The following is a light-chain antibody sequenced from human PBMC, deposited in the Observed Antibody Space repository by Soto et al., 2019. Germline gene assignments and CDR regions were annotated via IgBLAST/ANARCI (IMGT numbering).Light chain of an antibody. CDR2: AAS. V-gene: IGKV1-39*01. CDR3: QESYCLPIT. CDR1: QSISSY. J-gene: IGKJ5*01. Sequence: DSHITPSPSSLSASVGDRVTITCRASQSISSYLNWYQQKPGKAPKLLIYAASSLQSGVPSRFSGSGSGTDFTLTISWLHPEDFATYCSQESYCLPITFGEGTRLEIK.